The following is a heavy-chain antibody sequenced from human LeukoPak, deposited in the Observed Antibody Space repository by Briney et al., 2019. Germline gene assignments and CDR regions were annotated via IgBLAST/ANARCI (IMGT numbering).Heavy chain of an antibody. J-gene: IGHJ6*03. V-gene: IGHV3-21*01. CDR2: ISSSSSYI. CDR1: GFTFSSYS. CDR3: ARSVRLYYYYMDV. Sequence: GGSLRLSCAASGFTFSSYSMNWVRQAPGKGLEWVSSISSSSSYIYYADSAKGRFTISRDNAKNSLYLQMNSPRAEDTAVYYCARSVRLYYYYMDVWGKGTTVTVS.